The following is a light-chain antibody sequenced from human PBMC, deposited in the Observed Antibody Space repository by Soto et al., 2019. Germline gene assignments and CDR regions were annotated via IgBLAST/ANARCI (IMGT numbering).Light chain of an antibody. CDR1: SSDVGGYNY. CDR3: SSFTSSNTVL. CDR2: NVS. J-gene: IGLJ2*01. V-gene: IGLV2-14*01. Sequence: QSALTQPASVSGSPGQSITISCTGTSSDVGGYNYVSWYKQHPGKAPKLIIYNVSNRPSGVSNRFSGSKSGNTASLTISGLQAEDEGHYYCSSFTSSNTVLFGGGTQLTVL.